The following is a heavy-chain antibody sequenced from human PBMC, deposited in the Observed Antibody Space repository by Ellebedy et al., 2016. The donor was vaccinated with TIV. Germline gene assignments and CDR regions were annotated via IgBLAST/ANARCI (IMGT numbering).Heavy chain of an antibody. CDR1: GFTFSEHY. V-gene: IGHV3-72*01. CDR3: APLGKGIELWS. D-gene: IGHD5-18*01. CDR2: IRSRALGGTT. Sequence: PGGSLRLSCAASGFTFSEHYMEWVRQAPGKGLEWVGFIRSRALGGTTEYAAPVKGRFTISRDDSKNSLHLQMNSLTIEDTAMYYCAPLGKGIELWSWGQGTLVIVSS. J-gene: IGHJ5*02.